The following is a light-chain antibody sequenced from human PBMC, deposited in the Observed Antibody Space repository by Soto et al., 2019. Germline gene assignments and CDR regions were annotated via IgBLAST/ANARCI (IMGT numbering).Light chain of an antibody. CDR3: GTWDNSLSTNWV. J-gene: IGLJ3*02. CDR1: SSNIGNNY. CDR2: DNS. Sequence: QSVLTQPPPVSAAPGQKDTISCSGSSSNIGNNYVSWYQQLPGTAPKLPIYDNSLRPSGIPDRFSGSKSGTSATLDITGLQTGDEADYYCGTWDNSLSTNWVFGGGTKLTVL. V-gene: IGLV1-51*01.